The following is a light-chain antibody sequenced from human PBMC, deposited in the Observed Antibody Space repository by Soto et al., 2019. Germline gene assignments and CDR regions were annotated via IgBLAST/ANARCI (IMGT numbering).Light chain of an antibody. CDR1: SSNIGSNY. J-gene: IGLJ2*01. V-gene: IGLV1-47*01. CDR2: RNN. Sequence: QSVLTQPPSASGTPGQRVTISCSGSSSNIGSNYVYWYQQLPGTAPKLIIYRNNQRPSGVPDRFSGSKSVTSASLAISGLRSEDEADYYCAAWDDSLSGFVVFGGGTKLTVL. CDR3: AAWDDSLSGFVV.